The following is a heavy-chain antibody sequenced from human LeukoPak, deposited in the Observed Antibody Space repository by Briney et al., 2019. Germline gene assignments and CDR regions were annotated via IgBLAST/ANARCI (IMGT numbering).Heavy chain of an antibody. D-gene: IGHD3-10*01. CDR2: ISSSGGST. CDR3: AKSGGVRFDP. J-gene: IGHJ5*02. CDR1: GFIFSSYA. Sequence: PGGSLRLSCAASGFIFSSYAMSWVRQAPGKGLEWVSAISSSGGSTYYADSVKGRFTISRDNSKNTLYLQMNSLRAEDTAVYYCAKSGGVRFDPWGQGTLVTVSS. V-gene: IGHV3-23*01.